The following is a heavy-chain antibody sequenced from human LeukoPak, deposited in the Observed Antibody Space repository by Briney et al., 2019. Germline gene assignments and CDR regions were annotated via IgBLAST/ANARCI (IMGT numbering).Heavy chain of an antibody. J-gene: IGHJ6*03. CDR3: ASTSGRSFYMDV. CDR1: GGSFSGYY. CDR2: IYYSGST. D-gene: IGHD6-19*01. V-gene: IGHV4-34*01. Sequence: SETLSLTCAVYGGSFSGYYWSWIRQPPGKGLEWIGSIYYSGSTYYNPSLKSRVTISVDTSKNQFSLKLSSVTAADTAVYYCASTSGRSFYMDVWGKGNTVTISS.